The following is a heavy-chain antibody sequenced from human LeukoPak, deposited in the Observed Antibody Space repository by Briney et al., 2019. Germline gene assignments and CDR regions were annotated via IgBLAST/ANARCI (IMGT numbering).Heavy chain of an antibody. J-gene: IGHJ5*02. CDR3: AREDYSNYGNWFDP. CDR1: GYTFTGYY. V-gene: IGHV1-2*02. Sequence: ASVKVSCKASGYTFTGYYMHWVRQAPGQGLEWMGWINPNSGGTNYAQKFQGRVTMTRGTSISTAYMELSRLRSDDTAVYYCAREDYSNYGNWFDPWGRGTLVTVSS. CDR2: INPNSGGT. D-gene: IGHD4-11*01.